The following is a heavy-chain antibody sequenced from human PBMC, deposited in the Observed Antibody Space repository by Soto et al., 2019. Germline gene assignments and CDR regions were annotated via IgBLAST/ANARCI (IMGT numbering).Heavy chain of an antibody. V-gene: IGHV3-7*01. J-gene: IGHJ4*02. CDR3: ASLLGSVTTFDY. Sequence: EVKLAESGGGLVQPGGSLRLSCAASELSFSSKLMSWVRQAPGKGLEWVATIWPDGREKRYVDSVKGRFTVSRDNAQSSLYLQMSSLRVEDTAMYYCASLLGSVTTFDYWGQGSLVTVSS. CDR1: ELSFSSKL. CDR2: IWPDGREK. D-gene: IGHD1-1*01.